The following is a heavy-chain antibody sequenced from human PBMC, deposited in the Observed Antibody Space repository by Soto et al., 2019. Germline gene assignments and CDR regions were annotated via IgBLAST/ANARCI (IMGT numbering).Heavy chain of an antibody. CDR3: ARAYCGGDCYKPRGEFDS. D-gene: IGHD2-21*02. CDR2: IIPFFGTT. CDR1: GGTFN. Sequence: ASVKVSCKTSGGTFNINWVRQAPGQGLEWMGGIIPFFGTTNYAQKFQGRVTITADESTSTAYMELSSLRSEDTAVYYCARAYCGGDCYKPRGEFDSWGQGTLVTVSS. J-gene: IGHJ4*02. V-gene: IGHV1-69*13.